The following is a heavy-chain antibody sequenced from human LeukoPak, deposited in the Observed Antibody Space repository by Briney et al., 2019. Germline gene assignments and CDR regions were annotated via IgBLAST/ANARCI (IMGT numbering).Heavy chain of an antibody. V-gene: IGHV4-34*01. CDR2: INHSGST. Sequence: SETLSLTCAVYGGSFSGYYWSWIRQPPGKGLEWIGEINHSGSTNYNPSLKSRVTISVDTSKNQFSLKLSSVTAADTAVYYCARVPYYDFWSGYYSLDYWGQETLVTVSS. CDR3: ARVPYYDFWSGYYSLDY. J-gene: IGHJ4*02. D-gene: IGHD3-3*01. CDR1: GGSFSGYY.